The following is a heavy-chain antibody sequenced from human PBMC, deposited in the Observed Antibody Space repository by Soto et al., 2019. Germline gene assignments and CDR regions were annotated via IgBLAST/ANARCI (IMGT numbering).Heavy chain of an antibody. Sequence: QVHLVQSGAEVRKPGSSVKVSCKTSGGTFSTYTMYWVRQAPGQGLEWMGRIIPLFGTTRYAKNFQDRVTITAEESTSTTYMEQSSLRAEDTALYYCARRLDDRADEGFDVWGEGTAVTVSA. CDR1: GGTFSTYT. D-gene: IGHD3-16*01. CDR3: ARRLDDRADEGFDV. CDR2: IIPLFGTT. J-gene: IGHJ3*01. V-gene: IGHV1-69*18.